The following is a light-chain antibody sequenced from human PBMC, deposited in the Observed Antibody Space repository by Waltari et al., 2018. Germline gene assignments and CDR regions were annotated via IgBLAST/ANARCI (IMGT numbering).Light chain of an antibody. V-gene: IGKV3-20*01. Sequence: ELVLTHSLGTLSLSHRDRATLSSRASQRVSNRYLSRYQQKPAQAPRLLIYGASTRATGTPDRFNGDGSGTEFTLTISRMEPEDFGVYYYQQYGSSPRTFGQGTKVEVK. CDR1: QRVSNRY. CDR3: QQYGSSPRT. J-gene: IGKJ1*01. CDR2: GAS.